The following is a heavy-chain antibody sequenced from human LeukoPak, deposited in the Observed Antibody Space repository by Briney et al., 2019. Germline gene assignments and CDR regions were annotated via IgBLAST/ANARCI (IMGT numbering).Heavy chain of an antibody. CDR3: AKDRYGGAFDM. CDR2: ISGNGGST. V-gene: IGHV3-23*01. CDR1: GFTSTNYA. Sequence: QTGGSLRLSCAVSGFTSTNYAMSWVRQAPGKGLEWVSAISGNGGSTYYADSVKGRFTISRDNSKNTLYLQMNSLRAEDTAVYYCAKDRYGGAFDMWGQGTMVTVSS. J-gene: IGHJ3*02. D-gene: IGHD4-23*01.